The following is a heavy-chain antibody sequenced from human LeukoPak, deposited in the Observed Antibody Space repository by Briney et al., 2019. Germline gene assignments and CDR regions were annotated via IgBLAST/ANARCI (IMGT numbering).Heavy chain of an antibody. J-gene: IGHJ5*02. V-gene: IGHV3-21*01. CDR1: GFTFSIYS. CDR3: ARTPIVVVPAANSYWFDP. CDR2: ISSSSSYI. Sequence: GGSLRLSCAASGFTFSIYSMNWVRQAPGKGLEWVSSISSSSSYIYYADSVKGRFTISRDNAKNSLYLQMNSLRAEDTAVYYCARTPIVVVPAANSYWFDPWGQGTLVTVSS. D-gene: IGHD2-2*01.